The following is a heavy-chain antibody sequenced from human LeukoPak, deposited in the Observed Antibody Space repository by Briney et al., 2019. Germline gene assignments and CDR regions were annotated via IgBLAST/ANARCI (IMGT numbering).Heavy chain of an antibody. CDR2: IYSGGST. V-gene: IGHV3-53*01. Sequence: PGGSLRLSCAASAFTFSSDAMSWVRQAPGKGLEWVSDIYSGGSTYYADSVKGRFTISRDNSKNTLYLQMNSLRAEDTAVYYCTREDILTGFDYWGQGTLVTVSS. D-gene: IGHD3-9*01. CDR1: AFTFSSDA. J-gene: IGHJ4*02. CDR3: TREDILTGFDY.